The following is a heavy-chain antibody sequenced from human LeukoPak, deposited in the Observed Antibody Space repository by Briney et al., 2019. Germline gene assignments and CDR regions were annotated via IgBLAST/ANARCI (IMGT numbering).Heavy chain of an antibody. CDR3: ARGATSSSYYYYCMDV. Sequence: PSETLSLTCAVYGGSIRGYYWSWIRQPPGKGLEWIGEINHSGSTNYNPSLKSRVTISVDTSKNQFSLKLSSVTAADTAVYYCARGATSSSYYYYCMDVWGKGTTVTVSS. V-gene: IGHV4-34*01. CDR2: INHSGST. J-gene: IGHJ6*03. CDR1: GGSIRGYY.